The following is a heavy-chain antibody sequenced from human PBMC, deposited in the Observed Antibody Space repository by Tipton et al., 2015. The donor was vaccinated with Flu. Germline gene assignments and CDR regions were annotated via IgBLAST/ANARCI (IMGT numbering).Heavy chain of an antibody. J-gene: IGHJ4*02. V-gene: IGHV4-39*07. CDR2: IYYSGST. Sequence: TLSLTCTVSGGSISSSSYYWGWIRQPPGKGLEWLGSIYYSGSTYYNPSLKSRVTMSVDTSKNQFSLKLSSVTATDTAVYYCARGRPEWELQTYYFDYWGQGTLVTVSS. CDR1: GGSISSSSYY. D-gene: IGHD1-26*01. CDR3: ARGRPEWELQTYYFDY.